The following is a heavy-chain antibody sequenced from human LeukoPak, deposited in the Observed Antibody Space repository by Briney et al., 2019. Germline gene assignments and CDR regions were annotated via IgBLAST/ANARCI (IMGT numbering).Heavy chain of an antibody. D-gene: IGHD3-22*01. CDR3: AREARYYDSSGYYASYGMDV. CDR2: IYYSGST. CDR1: GGSISSYY. Sequence: PSETLSLTCTVSGGSISSYYWSWIRQPPGKGLEWIGYIYYSGSTNYNPSLKSRVTISVDTSKNQFSLKLSSVTAAGTAVYYCAREARYYDSSGYYASYGMDVWGQGTTVTVSS. V-gene: IGHV4-59*01. J-gene: IGHJ6*02.